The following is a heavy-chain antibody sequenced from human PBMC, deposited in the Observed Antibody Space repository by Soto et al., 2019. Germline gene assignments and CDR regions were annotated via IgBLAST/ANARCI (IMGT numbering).Heavy chain of an antibody. CDR1: GGSVSSGSYY. CDR2: IYYSGST. CDR3: AREKMAGTYYFDY. Sequence: SETLSLTCTVSGGSVSSGSYYWSWIRQPPGKGLEWIGYIYYSGSTNYNPSLKSRVTISVDTSKNQFSLKLSSVTAADTAVYYCAREKMAGTYYFDYWGQGTLVTVSS. D-gene: IGHD6-19*01. V-gene: IGHV4-61*01. J-gene: IGHJ4*02.